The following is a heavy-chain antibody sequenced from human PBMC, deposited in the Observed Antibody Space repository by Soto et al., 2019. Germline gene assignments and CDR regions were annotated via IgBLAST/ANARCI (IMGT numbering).Heavy chain of an antibody. CDR1: GFTFSGSA. CDR2: IRSKANSYAT. CDR3: TRHNSNYDILTGYYTSEYFQH. D-gene: IGHD3-9*01. J-gene: IGHJ1*01. V-gene: IGHV3-73*01. Sequence: PGGSLRLSCAASGFTFSGSAMHWVRQASGKGLEWVGRIRSKANSYATAYAASVKGRFTISRDDSKNTAYPQMNSLKTEDTAVYYCTRHNSNYDILTGYYTSEYFQHWGQGTLVTVSS.